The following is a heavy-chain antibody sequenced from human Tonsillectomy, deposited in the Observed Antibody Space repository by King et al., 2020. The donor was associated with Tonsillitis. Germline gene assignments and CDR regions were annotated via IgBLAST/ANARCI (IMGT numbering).Heavy chain of an antibody. CDR3: AGYGQLRGAFDV. CDR2: IYYSGST. V-gene: IGHV4-59*08. CDR1: GGSISSYY. J-gene: IGHJ3*01. D-gene: IGHD5-24*01. Sequence: QLQESGPGLLKPSETLSLTCTVSGGSISSYYWSWIRQPPGKGLEGMGYIYYSGSTNYNPSLKGRVTISVDTSKNQFSLKLSSVTAADTAVYYFAGYGQLRGAFDVWGQGTMVTVSS.